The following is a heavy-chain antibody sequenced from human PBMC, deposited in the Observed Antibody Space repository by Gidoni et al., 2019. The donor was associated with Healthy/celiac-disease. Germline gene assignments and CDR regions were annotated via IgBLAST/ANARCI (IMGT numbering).Heavy chain of an antibody. CDR3: ASHLHDYSNYLGAFDI. J-gene: IGHJ3*02. CDR2: ITPSGGSK. CDR1: GYTFTSYS. V-gene: IGHV1-46*01. Sequence: QVQLVQSGAEVKKPGASVKVSCKASGYTFTSYSMHWVRQAPGQGLEWMGIITPSGGSKSYAQKFQGRVTMTRDTSTSTVYMELSSLRSEDTAVYYCASHLHDYSNYLGAFDIWGQGTMVTVSS. D-gene: IGHD4-4*01.